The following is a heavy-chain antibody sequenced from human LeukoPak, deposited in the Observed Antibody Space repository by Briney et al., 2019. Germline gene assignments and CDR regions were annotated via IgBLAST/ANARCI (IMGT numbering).Heavy chain of an antibody. CDR1: GGSISSGGYY. CDR3: ARDLGGEWERLDY. V-gene: IGHV4-61*08. Sequence: SETLSLTCTVSGGSISSGGYYWSWIRQPPGKGLEWIGYIYYSGSTNYNPSLKSRVTISVDTSKNQFSLKLSSVTAADTAVYYCARDLGGEWERLDYWGQGTLVTVSS. D-gene: IGHD1-26*01. CDR2: IYYSGST. J-gene: IGHJ4*02.